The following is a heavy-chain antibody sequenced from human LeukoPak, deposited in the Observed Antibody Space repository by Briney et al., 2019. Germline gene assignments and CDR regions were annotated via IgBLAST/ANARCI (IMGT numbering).Heavy chain of an antibody. V-gene: IGHV1-2*02. J-gene: IGHJ6*03. CDR1: GYTFTSYG. D-gene: IGHD3-3*01. Sequence: ASVKVSCKASGYTFTSYGISWVRQAPGQGLEWMGWINPDSGYTNYAQKFQRRVTMTRDTSINTAYMELSRLTSDDTAVYYCATDPRTTVFGTFRYYYMDVWGEGTTVAVSS. CDR2: INPDSGYT. CDR3: ATDPRTTVFGTFRYYYMDV.